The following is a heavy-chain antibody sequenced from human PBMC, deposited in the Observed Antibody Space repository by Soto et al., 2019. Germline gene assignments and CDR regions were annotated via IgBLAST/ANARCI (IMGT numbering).Heavy chain of an antibody. D-gene: IGHD3-10*01. CDR1: GFTFSSYA. Sequence: GGSLRLSCAASGFTFSSYAMHWVRQAPGKGLEWVAVISYDGSNKYYADSVKGRFTISRDNSKNTLYLQMNSLRAEDTAVYYCARARNPVGTMVRGVRYWGQGTLVTVSS. CDR2: ISYDGSNK. CDR3: ARARNPVGTMVRGVRY. J-gene: IGHJ4*02. V-gene: IGHV3-30-3*01.